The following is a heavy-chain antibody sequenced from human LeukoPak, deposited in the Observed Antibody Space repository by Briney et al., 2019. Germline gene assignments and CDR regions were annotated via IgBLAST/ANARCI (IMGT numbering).Heavy chain of an antibody. Sequence: ASVEVSCKASGYTFTSYDINWVRQAPGQGLEWMGWMNPNSGNTGYARKFQGRVTMTRNTSISTAYMELSSLRSEDTAVYYCARGGTHPLKYYYYYYYMDVWGKGTTVTVSS. V-gene: IGHV1-8*01. CDR3: ARGGTHPLKYYYYYYYMDV. CDR2: MNPNSGNT. D-gene: IGHD3-10*01. CDR1: GYTFTSYD. J-gene: IGHJ6*03.